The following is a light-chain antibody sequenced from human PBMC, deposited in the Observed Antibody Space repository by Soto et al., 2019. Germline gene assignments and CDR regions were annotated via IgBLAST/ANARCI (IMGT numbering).Light chain of an antibody. CDR3: QQYATSPAWT. CDR1: HFISAKY. Sequence: EFVLTQSPVTLSLSPGERATLSCRASHFISAKYLAWYQQRSGQAARLLIYGTSTRATGITDRFSGSGSGTDFTLTISRLEPEDFAVSFCQQYATSPAWTFGHGTKVES. CDR2: GTS. J-gene: IGKJ1*01. V-gene: IGKV3-20*01.